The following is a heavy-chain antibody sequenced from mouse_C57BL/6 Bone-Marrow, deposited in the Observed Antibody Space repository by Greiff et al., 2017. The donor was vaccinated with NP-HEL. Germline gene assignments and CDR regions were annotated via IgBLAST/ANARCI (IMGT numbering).Heavy chain of an antibody. CDR3: ARHGDYFGSSYGYFDV. V-gene: IGHV1-62-2*01. CDR1: GYTFTEYT. J-gene: IGHJ1*03. CDR2: FYPGSGSI. D-gene: IGHD1-1*01. Sequence: QVQLQQSGAELVKPGASVKLSCKASGYTFTEYTIHWVKQRSGQGLELIGWFYPGSGSIKYNEKFKDKATLTADKSSSTVYMDLSRLTSENSAVYFCARHGDYFGSSYGYFDVWGTGTTVTVSS.